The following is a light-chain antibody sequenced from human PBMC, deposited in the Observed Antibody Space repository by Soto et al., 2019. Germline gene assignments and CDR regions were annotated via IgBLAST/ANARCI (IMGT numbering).Light chain of an antibody. Sequence: IQMTQSPSSLSASLGHRVTITYRPSQSISIYLNWYQQKPGKAPKLLIYTAASLQSGVPSRFSGSGSGTDFILTISSLQPEDFATYYCQQSYNTPPFTFGPGTKVD. V-gene: IGKV1-39*01. CDR1: QSISIY. CDR2: TAA. CDR3: QQSYNTPPFT. J-gene: IGKJ3*01.